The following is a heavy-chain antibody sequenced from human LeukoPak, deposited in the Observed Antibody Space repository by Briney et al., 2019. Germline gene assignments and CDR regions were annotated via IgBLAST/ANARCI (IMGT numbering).Heavy chain of an antibody. CDR1: GGSMRNYY. J-gene: IGHJ4*02. CDR3: ARGWASSWYYFDF. Sequence: SETLSLTCAASGGSMRNYYWSWIRQPPGKGLEWIGYTYDSGSSSYNPSLRSRVSISIDTSKNQFSLNLSSVTAADTAVYYRARGWASSWYYFDFWGQGTLVTVSS. CDR2: TYDSGSS. D-gene: IGHD2-2*01. V-gene: IGHV4-59*01.